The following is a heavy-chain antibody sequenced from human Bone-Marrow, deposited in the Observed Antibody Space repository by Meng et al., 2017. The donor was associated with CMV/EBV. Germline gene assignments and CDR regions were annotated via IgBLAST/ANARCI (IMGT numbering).Heavy chain of an antibody. CDR3: TRPIVVVPAADNWFDP. CDR2: ISYDGSNK. V-gene: IGHV3-30*04. J-gene: IGHJ5*02. CDR1: GFTFSSYA. Sequence: GGSLRLSCAASGFTFSSYAMHWVRQAPGKGLEWVAVISYDGSNKYYADSVKGRFTISRDNAKNSLYLQMNSLRAEDTAVYYCTRPIVVVPAADNWFDPWGQGTLVTVSS. D-gene: IGHD2-2*01.